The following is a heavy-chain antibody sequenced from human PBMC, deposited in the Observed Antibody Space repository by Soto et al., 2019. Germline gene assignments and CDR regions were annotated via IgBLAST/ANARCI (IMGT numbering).Heavy chain of an antibody. CDR2: IYYSGST. V-gene: IGHV4-31*03. Sequence: QVQLQESGPGLVKPSQTLSLTCTVSGGSVSSGGYYWSWIRQHPGKGLEWIGYIYYSGSTYYNPSLKSRVTISVDTSKNQFSLKLSSVTAADKAVYYCARSAYGSGISGMDVRGQGTTVTVSS. J-gene: IGHJ6*02. CDR3: ARSAYGSGISGMDV. D-gene: IGHD3-10*01. CDR1: GGSVSSGGYY.